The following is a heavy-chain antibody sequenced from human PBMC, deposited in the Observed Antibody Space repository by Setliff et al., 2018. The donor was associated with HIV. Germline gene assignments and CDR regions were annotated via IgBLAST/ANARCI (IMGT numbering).Heavy chain of an antibody. Sequence: PGGSLRLSCAASGFTFNNYWIVWVRQAPGKGLEWVAFIRYDGIIEHYRDSVRGRFTISRDNSKNTVYLQMNSLRAEDTAVYYCGKDRTDVAATIANYWGQGTLVTVSS. CDR2: IRYDGIIE. V-gene: IGHV3-30*02. J-gene: IGHJ4*02. D-gene: IGHD5-12*01. CDR1: GFTFNNYW. CDR3: GKDRTDVAATIANY.